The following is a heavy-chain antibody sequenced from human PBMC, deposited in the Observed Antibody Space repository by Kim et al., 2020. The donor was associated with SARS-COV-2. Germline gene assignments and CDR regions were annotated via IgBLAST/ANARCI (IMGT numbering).Heavy chain of an antibody. CDR3: ASLPSPLYGSGSYYNRGWFDP. CDR1: GGSFSGYY. V-gene: IGHV4-34*01. CDR2: INHSGST. J-gene: IGHJ5*02. D-gene: IGHD3-10*01. Sequence: SETLSLTCAVYGGSFSGYYWSWIRQPPGKGLEWIGEINHSGSTNYNPSLKSRVTISVDTSKNQFSLKLSSVTAADTAVYYCASLPSPLYGSGSYYNRGWFDPWGQGTLVTVSS.